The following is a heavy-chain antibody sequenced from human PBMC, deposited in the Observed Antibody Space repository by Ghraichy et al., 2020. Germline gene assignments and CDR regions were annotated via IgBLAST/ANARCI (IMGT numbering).Heavy chain of an antibody. CDR3: AKDRSSSSWPEHGMDV. D-gene: IGHD6-13*01. V-gene: IGHV3-30*02. CDR2: IRYDGSNK. J-gene: IGHJ6*04. Sequence: LSLTCAASGFTFSSYGMHWVRQAPGKGLEWVAFIRYDGSNKYYADSVKGRFTISRDNSKNTLYLQMNSLRAEDTAVYYCAKDRSSSSWPEHGMDVWGKGTTVTVSS. CDR1: GFTFSSYG.